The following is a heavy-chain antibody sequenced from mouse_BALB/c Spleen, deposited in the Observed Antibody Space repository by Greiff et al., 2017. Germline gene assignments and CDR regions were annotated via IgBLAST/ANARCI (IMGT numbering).Heavy chain of an antibody. V-gene: IGHV1-7*01. J-gene: IGHJ3*01. D-gene: IGHD2-4*01. CDR3: ARGGNYDYSLAY. CDR2: INPSTGYT. CDR1: GYTFTSYW. Sequence: QVQLQQSGAELAKPGASVKMSCKASGYTFTSYWMHWVKQRPGQGLEWIGYINPSTGYTEYNQKFKDKATLTADKSSSTAYMQLSSLTSEDSAVYYCARGGNYDYSLAYWGQGTLVTVSA.